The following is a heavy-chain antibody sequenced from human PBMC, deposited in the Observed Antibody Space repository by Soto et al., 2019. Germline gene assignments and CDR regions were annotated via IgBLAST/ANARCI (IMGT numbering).Heavy chain of an antibody. V-gene: IGHV4-34*01. Sequence: ASETLSLTCAVYGGSFSGYYWSWIRQPPGKGLEWIGEINHSGSTNYNPSLKSRVTISVDTSKNQFSLKLSSVTAADTAVYYCARVSRAVAGIFYFDYWGQGTLVTVSS. CDR3: ARVSRAVAGIFYFDY. CDR1: GGSFSGYY. CDR2: INHSGST. D-gene: IGHD6-19*01. J-gene: IGHJ4*02.